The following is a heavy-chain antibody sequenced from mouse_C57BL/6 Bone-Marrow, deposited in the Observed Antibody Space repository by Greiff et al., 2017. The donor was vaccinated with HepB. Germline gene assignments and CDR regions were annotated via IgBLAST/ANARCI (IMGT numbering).Heavy chain of an antibody. CDR3: ARFYGSSYEVYYYDY. J-gene: IGHJ2*01. Sequence: EVQLQQSGPVLVKPGASVKMSCKASGYTFTDYYMNWVKQSHGKSLEWIGVINPYNGGTSYNQKFKGKATLTVDKSSSTAYMELNSLTSEDSAVYYCARFYGSSYEVYYYDYWGQGTTLTVSS. V-gene: IGHV1-19*01. CDR1: GYTFTDYY. D-gene: IGHD1-1*01. CDR2: INPYNGGT.